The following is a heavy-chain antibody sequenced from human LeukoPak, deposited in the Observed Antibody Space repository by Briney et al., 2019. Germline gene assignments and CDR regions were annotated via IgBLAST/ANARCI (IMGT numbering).Heavy chain of an antibody. Sequence: GSSVKVSCKASGGTFSSYAISWVRQAPGQGLEWMGWISVYNGNIKYAQNFQGRVTMTTDTSTSTAYMELRSLRSDDTAVYYCGRDRSNSWYELEYWGQGTLVTVSS. CDR3: GRDRSNSWYELEY. D-gene: IGHD6-13*01. J-gene: IGHJ4*02. CDR2: ISVYNGNI. V-gene: IGHV1-18*01. CDR1: GGTFSSYA.